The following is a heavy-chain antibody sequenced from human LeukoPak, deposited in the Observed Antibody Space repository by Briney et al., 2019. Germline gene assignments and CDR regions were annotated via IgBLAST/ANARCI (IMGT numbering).Heavy chain of an antibody. CDR1: GYRFTSYW. CDR3: ARRDPQGGSDY. CDR2: IYPGDSDT. J-gene: IGHJ4*02. Sequence: GESLQISFKGSGYRFTSYWIGWVRQMPGEGLEWMGIIYPGDSDTRYSPSFQGQVTISADKSISTAYLQWSSLKASDTAMYYCARRDPQGGSDYWGQGALVTVSS. V-gene: IGHV5-51*01.